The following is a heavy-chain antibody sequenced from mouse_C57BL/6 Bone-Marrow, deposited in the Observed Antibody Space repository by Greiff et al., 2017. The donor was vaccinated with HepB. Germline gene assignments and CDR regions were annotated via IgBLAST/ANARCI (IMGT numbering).Heavy chain of an antibody. CDR2: INSDGGST. V-gene: IGHV5-2*01. J-gene: IGHJ4*01. CDR3: ARHGDYDGVGAMDY. Sequence: DVMLVESGGGLVQPGESLKLSCESNEYEFPSHAMSWVRKTPEKRLELVAAINSDGGSTYYPDTMERRFIISRDNTKKTLYLQMSSLRSEDTALYYCARHGDYDGVGAMDYWGQGTAVTVSS. CDR1: EYEFPSHA. D-gene: IGHD2-4*01.